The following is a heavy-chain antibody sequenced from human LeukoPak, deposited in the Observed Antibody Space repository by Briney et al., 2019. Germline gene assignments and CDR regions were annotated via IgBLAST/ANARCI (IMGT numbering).Heavy chain of an antibody. CDR1: GGSISSGGYY. J-gene: IGHJ4*02. CDR2: AYYSGST. V-gene: IGHV4-31*03. Sequence: SQTLSLTCTVSGGSISSGGYYWRWIRHHPGKGLEWIGYAYYSGSTFYNPSLKSRVTISVDTSKNQFSLKLSPVTAADTAVYFCARALYSRGELSTFDYWGQGTLVTVSS. D-gene: IGHD3-16*02. CDR3: ARALYSRGELSTFDY.